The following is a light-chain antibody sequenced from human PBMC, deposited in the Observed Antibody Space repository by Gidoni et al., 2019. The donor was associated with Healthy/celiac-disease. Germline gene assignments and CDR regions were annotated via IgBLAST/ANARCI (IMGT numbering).Light chain of an antibody. CDR2: AAS. J-gene: IGKJ2*01. CDR1: QGISSY. CDR3: QQYYSYPQT. Sequence: AIRLTQSPSSFSASTGDRVTITCRASQGISSYLAWYQQKPGKAPKLLIYAASTLQSGVPSRFSGSGSGTDFTLTISCRQSEDVATYYCQQYYSYPQTFGQGTKLEIK. V-gene: IGKV1-8*01.